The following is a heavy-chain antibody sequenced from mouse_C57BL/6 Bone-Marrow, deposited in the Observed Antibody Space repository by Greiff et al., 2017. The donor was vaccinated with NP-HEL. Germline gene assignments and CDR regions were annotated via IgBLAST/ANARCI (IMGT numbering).Heavy chain of an antibody. CDR2: ISSGGSYT. Sequence: EVKLVESGGDLVKPGGSLKLSCAASGFTFSSYGMSWVRQTPDKRLEWVATISSGGSYTYYPDSVKGRFTISSDNAKNTLYLQMSSVKSEDTAMYYCARQNWDDAYWGQGTLVTVSA. CDR3: ARQNWDDAY. V-gene: IGHV5-6*01. D-gene: IGHD4-1*01. CDR1: GFTFSSYG. J-gene: IGHJ3*01.